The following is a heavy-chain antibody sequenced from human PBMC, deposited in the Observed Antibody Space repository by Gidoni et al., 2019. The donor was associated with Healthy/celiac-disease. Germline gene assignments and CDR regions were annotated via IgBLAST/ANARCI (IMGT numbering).Heavy chain of an antibody. V-gene: IGHV3-23*01. J-gene: IGHJ4*02. D-gene: IGHD3-10*01. CDR2: SSGSGGST. CDR1: GFTFSSYA. CDR3: AKDLGSYYGSGSFFDY. Sequence: EVPLLESGGGLVQLGGSLRLSFAASGFTFSSYAMSWVRQAPGRGLEWVSASSGSGGSTYDADSEKGRFTIARDNSKNTLYLQMNSLRAEDTAVYYCAKDLGSYYGSGSFFDYWGQGTLVTVSS.